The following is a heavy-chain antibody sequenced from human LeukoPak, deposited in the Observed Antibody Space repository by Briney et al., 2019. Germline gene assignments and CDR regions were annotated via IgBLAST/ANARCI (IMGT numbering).Heavy chain of an antibody. CDR2: ISYDGSNK. D-gene: IGHD3-10*01. Sequence: GGSLRLSCEASGFIFSNYAVHWVRQAPGKGLEWAALISYDGSNKQFADSVKGRFTISRDNSKNTLYLQMNSLRAEDTAVYYCASDSGSYYNDAFDIWGQGTMVTVSS. CDR1: GFIFSNYA. CDR3: ASDSGSYYNDAFDI. V-gene: IGHV3-30*14. J-gene: IGHJ3*02.